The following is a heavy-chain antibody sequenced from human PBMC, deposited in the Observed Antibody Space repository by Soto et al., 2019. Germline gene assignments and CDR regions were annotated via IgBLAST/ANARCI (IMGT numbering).Heavy chain of an antibody. Sequence: QVTLKESGPMLVKPTETLTLTCTVSGFSLSNAGMGVSWIRQPPGKALEWLAHIFSNDERRFSTSLKNRLTISTDTFNSQVVLIMTNMDPVDTATYYCAQTEDGGRSRTPAGWFDAWGQGTLVTVSS. V-gene: IGHV2-26*01. CDR3: AQTEDGGRSRTPAGWFDA. J-gene: IGHJ5*02. CDR2: IFSNDER. CDR1: GFSLSNAGMG. D-gene: IGHD2-15*01.